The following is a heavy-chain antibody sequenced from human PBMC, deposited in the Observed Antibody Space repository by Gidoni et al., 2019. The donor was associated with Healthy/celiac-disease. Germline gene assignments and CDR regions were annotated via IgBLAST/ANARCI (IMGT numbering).Heavy chain of an antibody. CDR1: GSTFTSYS. CDR2: INPSGGST. D-gene: IGHD4-4*01. V-gene: IGHV1-46*01. J-gene: IGHJ4*02. Sequence: QVQLVQSGAEVKKPGASVKVSCKASGSTFTSYSMHWVRQAPGQGLEWMGIINPSGGSTSYAQKFQGRVTMTRDTSTSTVYMELSSLRSEDTAVYYCARDLRRKTTVKGSGYFDYWGQGTLVTVSS. CDR3: ARDLRRKTTVKGSGYFDY.